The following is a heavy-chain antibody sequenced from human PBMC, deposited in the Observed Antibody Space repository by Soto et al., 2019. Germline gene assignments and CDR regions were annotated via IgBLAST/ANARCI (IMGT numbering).Heavy chain of an antibody. CDR3: AGYNWNYYFDP. V-gene: IGHV4-61*01. CDR2: IYHSGST. CDR1: GGSVRDGSYY. Sequence: PXGTLSLTSTVSGGSVRDGSYYWAWLRQPPGKGLEWIGHIYHSGSTIYNPSLKSRVTISIDTSKSQFSLNLNSMTAADTAVYYCAGYNWNYYFDPWGQGTLVTVSS. D-gene: IGHD1-7*01. J-gene: IGHJ5*02.